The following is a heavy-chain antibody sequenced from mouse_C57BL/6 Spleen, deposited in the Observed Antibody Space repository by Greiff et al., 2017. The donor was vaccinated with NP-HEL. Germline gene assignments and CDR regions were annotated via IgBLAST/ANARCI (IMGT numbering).Heavy chain of an antibody. V-gene: IGHV1-82*01. J-gene: IGHJ4*01. CDR2: IYPGDGDT. D-gene: IGHD2-5*01. CDR3: ASPYYSNLLAMDY. Sequence: QVQLKESGPELVKPGASVKISCKASGYAFSSSWMNWVKQRPGKGLEWIGRIYPGDGDTNYNGKFKGKATLTADKSSSTAYMQLSSLTSEDSAVYFCASPYYSNLLAMDYWGQGTSVTVSS. CDR1: GYAFSSSW.